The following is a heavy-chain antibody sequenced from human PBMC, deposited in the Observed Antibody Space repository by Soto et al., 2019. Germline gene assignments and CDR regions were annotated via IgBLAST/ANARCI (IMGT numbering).Heavy chain of an antibody. Sequence: PSETLSLTCTVSGGSISSSSYYWGWIRQPPGKGLEWIGSIYYSGNTYYNPSLKSRVTISVDTAKNQFSLKLSSVTAADTAVYYCARVALRYFDWFVSPYYGMDVWGQGTTVTVSS. CDR1: GGSISSSSYY. D-gene: IGHD3-9*01. V-gene: IGHV4-39*07. CDR3: ARVALRYFDWFVSPYYGMDV. J-gene: IGHJ6*02. CDR2: IYYSGNT.